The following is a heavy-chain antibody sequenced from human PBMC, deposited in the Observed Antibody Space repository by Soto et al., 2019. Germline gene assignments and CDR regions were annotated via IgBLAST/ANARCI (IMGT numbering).Heavy chain of an antibody. CDR2: IYYSGST. D-gene: IGHD3-16*02. CDR1: GGSISSGGYY. CDR3: ARVFSGGREFSGSFFDY. J-gene: IGHJ4*02. Sequence: PSETLSLTCTVSGGSISSGGYYWSWIRQHPGKGLEWIGYIYYSGSTYYNPSLKSRVTISVDTSKNQFSLKLSSVTAADTAVYYCARVFSGGREFSGSFFDYWGQGTLVTVSS. V-gene: IGHV4-31*03.